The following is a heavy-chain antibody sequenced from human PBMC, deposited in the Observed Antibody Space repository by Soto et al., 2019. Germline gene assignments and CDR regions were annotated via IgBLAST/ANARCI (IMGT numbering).Heavy chain of an antibody. V-gene: IGHV3-30-3*01. Sequence: QVQLVESGGGVVQPGRSLRLSCTASGFSFSSYVTHWVRQAPGEGLEWVAGISVDGSSTHYADSVKGRFTISRDNSKNTLYLQMDSLTAEETTVYYCAREDESSGHAGTFQHWGQGTLVTVSS. J-gene: IGHJ1*01. CDR2: ISVDGSST. CDR1: GFSFSSYV. D-gene: IGHD3-22*01. CDR3: AREDESSGHAGTFQH.